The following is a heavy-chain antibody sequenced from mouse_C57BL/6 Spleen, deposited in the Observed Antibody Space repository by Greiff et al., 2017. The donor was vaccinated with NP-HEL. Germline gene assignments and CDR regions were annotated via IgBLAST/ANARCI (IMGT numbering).Heavy chain of an antibody. J-gene: IGHJ2*01. CDR1: GYTFTDYN. V-gene: IGHV1-18*01. CDR3: ARESSSFYYFDY. Sequence: VQLQQSGPELVKPGASVKIPCKASGYTFTDYNMDWVKQSHGKSLEWIGDINPNNGGTIYNQKFKGKATLTVDKSSSTAYMELRSLTSEDTAVYYCARESSSFYYFDYWGQGTTLTVSS. CDR2: INPNNGGT. D-gene: IGHD1-1*01.